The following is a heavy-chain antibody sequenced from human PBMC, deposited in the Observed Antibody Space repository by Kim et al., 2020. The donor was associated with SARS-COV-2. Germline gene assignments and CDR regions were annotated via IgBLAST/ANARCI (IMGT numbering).Heavy chain of an antibody. V-gene: IGHV4-39*01. CDR1: GGSISSSSYY. Sequence: SETLSLTCTVSGGSISSSSYYWGWIRQPPGKGLEWIGSIYYSGSTYYNPSLKSRVTISVDTSKNQFSLKLSSVTAADTAVYYCARHASWDEIIVVVPAATNYGMDVWGQGTTVTVSS. CDR2: IYYSGST. CDR3: ARHASWDEIIVVVPAATNYGMDV. D-gene: IGHD2-2*01. J-gene: IGHJ6*02.